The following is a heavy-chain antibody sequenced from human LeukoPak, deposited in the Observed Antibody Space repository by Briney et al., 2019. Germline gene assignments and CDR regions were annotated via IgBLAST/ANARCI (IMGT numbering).Heavy chain of an antibody. V-gene: IGHV1-18*01. CDR3: ARQHLSWGGSYYSRYYMDG. CDR2: ISAYNGAT. CDR1: GYTFTNYG. D-gene: IGHD1-26*01. J-gene: IGHJ6*03. Sequence: ASVKVSCRASGYTFTNYGIGWVRQAPGQGLEWMGWISAYNGATNYAQKFQGRVTMTTDTSTTTAYMEMRSLTSDDTAVYYCARQHLSWGGSYYSRYYMDGWGKGTTIIVSS.